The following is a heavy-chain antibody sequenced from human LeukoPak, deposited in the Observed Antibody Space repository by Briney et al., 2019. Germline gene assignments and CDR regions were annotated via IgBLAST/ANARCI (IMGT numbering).Heavy chain of an antibody. J-gene: IGHJ3*02. V-gene: IGHV3-23*01. CDR2: ISGSGVST. Sequence: GGSLRLSXAASGFTFSSYAMTWVRQAPGKGMEWLSAISGSGVSTYYADSVKGRFTISRDNSKNTLYLQMSSLRAEDTAVYYCAKDYRYCTSTSCYGDDAFDIWGQGTMVTVSS. D-gene: IGHD2-2*01. CDR1: GFTFSSYA. CDR3: AKDYRYCTSTSCYGDDAFDI.